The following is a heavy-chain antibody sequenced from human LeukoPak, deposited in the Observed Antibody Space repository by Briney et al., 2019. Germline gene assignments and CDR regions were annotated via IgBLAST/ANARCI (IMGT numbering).Heavy chain of an antibody. J-gene: IGHJ4*02. V-gene: IGHV4-59*01. CDR3: ARVGLDRCSSTGCYLDYFDY. CDR2: IYYSGST. CDR1: GGSISNYY. Sequence: SETLSLTCTVSGGSISNYYWSWIRQPPGKGLEWIGYIYYSGSTNYNPSLKSRLTISVDTSKNQFSLKLSSVTAADTAVYYCARVGLDRCSSTGCYLDYFDYWGQGTLVTVSS. D-gene: IGHD2-2*01.